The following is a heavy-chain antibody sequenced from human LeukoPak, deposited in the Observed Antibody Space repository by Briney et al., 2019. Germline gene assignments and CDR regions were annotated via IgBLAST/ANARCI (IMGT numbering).Heavy chain of an antibody. CDR3: AKDMGNTGYSGSWLHDAFDI. J-gene: IGHJ3*02. CDR1: GFTFDDYA. Sequence: GGSLRLSCAASGFTFDDYAMHWVRQAPGKGLEWVSGISWNSGSIGYADSVKGRFTISRDNAKNSLYLQMNSLRAEDTALYYCAKDMGNTGYSGSWLHDAFDIWGQGTMVTVSS. CDR2: ISWNSGSI. V-gene: IGHV3-9*01. D-gene: IGHD6-13*01.